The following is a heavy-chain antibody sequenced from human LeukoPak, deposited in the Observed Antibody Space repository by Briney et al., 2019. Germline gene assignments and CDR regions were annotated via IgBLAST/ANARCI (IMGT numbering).Heavy chain of an antibody. J-gene: IGHJ5*01. CDR3: AKYAVAGADNWFDS. CDR1: GFTFSSYA. CDR2: ISGSGGST. D-gene: IGHD6-19*01. V-gene: IGHV3-23*01. Sequence: GGSLRLSCAASGFTFSSYAMSWVRQAPGKGLGWVSGISGSGGSTYYADSVKSRFTISRDNSRKTLYLQMNSLRAEDTAVHYCAKYAVAGADNWFDSWGQGTLVTVSS.